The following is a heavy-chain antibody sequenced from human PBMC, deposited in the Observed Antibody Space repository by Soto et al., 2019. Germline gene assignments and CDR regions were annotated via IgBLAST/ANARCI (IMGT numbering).Heavy chain of an antibody. CDR3: ARDSGSYPDYYYYGMDV. CDR2: ISYDGSNK. D-gene: IGHD1-26*01. Sequence: AGGSLRLSCAASGFTFSSYAMHWVRQAPGKGLEWVAVISYDGSNKYYADSVKGRFTISRDNSKNTLYLQMNSLRAEDTAVYYCARDSGSYPDYYYYGMDVWGQGTTVTVSS. J-gene: IGHJ6*02. V-gene: IGHV3-30-3*01. CDR1: GFTFSSYA.